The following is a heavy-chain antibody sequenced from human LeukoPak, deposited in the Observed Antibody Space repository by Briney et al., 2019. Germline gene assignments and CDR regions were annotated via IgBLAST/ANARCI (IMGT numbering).Heavy chain of an antibody. V-gene: IGHV3-30-3*01. CDR1: GFTFSSYA. J-gene: IGHJ4*02. CDR2: ISYDGSKK. Sequence: GGSLRLSCAASGFTFSSYAMHWVRQAPGKGLEWVAVISYDGSKKYYADSVKGRFTISRDNSKNTLYLQMNSLRAEDTAVYYCAKDANWEPFWGQGTLVTVSS. CDR3: AKDANWEPF. D-gene: IGHD1-14*01.